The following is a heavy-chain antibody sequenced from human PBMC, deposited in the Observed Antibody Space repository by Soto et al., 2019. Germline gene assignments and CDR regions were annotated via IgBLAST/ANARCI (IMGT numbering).Heavy chain of an antibody. V-gene: IGHV1-2*04. Sequence: ASVKVSCKASGYTFTGYYMHWVRQAPGQGLEWMGWINPNSGGTNYAQKFQGWVTMTRDTSISTAYMELSRLRSDDTAVYYCARQSSSWYSQLFDYWGQGTLVTVSS. CDR1: GYTFTGYY. D-gene: IGHD6-13*01. CDR3: ARQSSSWYSQLFDY. CDR2: INPNSGGT. J-gene: IGHJ4*02.